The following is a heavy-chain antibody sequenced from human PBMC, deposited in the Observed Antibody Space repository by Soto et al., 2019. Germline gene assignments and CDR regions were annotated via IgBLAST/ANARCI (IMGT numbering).Heavy chain of an antibody. CDR2: VKSKNDGGTT. Sequence: EVQLVESGGGLVKPGGSLRLSCAASGITFSKPWMSWVRQAPGKGLEWIGRVKSKNDGGTTDYAAPVKGRFTISRDDSKNTLYLQMNSLKTEDTGMYYCTTDPRSWGQGTLVTVSS. CDR3: TTDPRS. J-gene: IGHJ5*02. V-gene: IGHV3-15*05. CDR1: GITFSKPW.